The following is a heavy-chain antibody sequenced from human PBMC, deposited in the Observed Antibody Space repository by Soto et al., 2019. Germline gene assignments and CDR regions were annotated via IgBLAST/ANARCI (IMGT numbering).Heavy chain of an antibody. D-gene: IGHD6-19*01. CDR1: GFTFSSYG. CDR2: IKTGGGDT. V-gene: IGHV3-23*01. J-gene: IGHJ4*02. CDR3: AKDLGNSGLCDY. Sequence: EVQLLESGGGLVQPGGSLRLSCGASGFTFSSYGMSWVRQAPGKGLEWVSTIKTGGGDTYYADSVKGRFTISRDDSKNTLYLQMNSLRAEDTAVYYCAKDLGNSGLCDYWGQGTLVTVSS.